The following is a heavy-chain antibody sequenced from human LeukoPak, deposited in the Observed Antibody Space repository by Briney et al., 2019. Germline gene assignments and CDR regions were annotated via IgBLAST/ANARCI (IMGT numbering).Heavy chain of an antibody. J-gene: IGHJ3*02. CDR2: LYESGTT. Sequence: SETLSLTCSVSGGSISSYSWSWIRQPPGKGLEWIGYLYESGTTNYKASLKSRGTMSVDTSKNHFSLRLTSVTTPDTAVYYCATQEPVPPALNAFDIWGQGTLVTVSS. V-gene: IGHV4-59*08. D-gene: IGHD2-2*01. CDR1: GGSISSYS. CDR3: ATQEPVPPALNAFDI.